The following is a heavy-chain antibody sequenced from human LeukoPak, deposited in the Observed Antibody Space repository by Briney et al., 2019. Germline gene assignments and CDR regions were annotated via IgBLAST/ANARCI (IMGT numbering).Heavy chain of an antibody. CDR1: GFTFSNAW. D-gene: IGHD3-22*01. V-gene: IGHV3-15*01. Sequence: GGSLRLSCAASGFTFSNAWMSWVRQAPGKGLEWVGRIKSKTDGGTTDYAAPVKGRFTISRDDSKNTLYLKMNSLKTEDTAVYYCTTDPLLNYDSSGSDAFDIWGQGTMVTVSS. CDR3: TTDPLLNYDSSGSDAFDI. J-gene: IGHJ3*02. CDR2: IKSKTDGGTT.